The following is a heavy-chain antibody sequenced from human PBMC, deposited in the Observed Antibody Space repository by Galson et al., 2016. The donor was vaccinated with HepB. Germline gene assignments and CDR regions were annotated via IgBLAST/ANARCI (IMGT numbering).Heavy chain of an antibody. J-gene: IGHJ4*02. Sequence: ETLSLTCTVSGGSISSHYWSWIRQPPGKGLEWIGYIYDSETTNYNPSLRSRVTISADTSKNQFSVKVTSVTAADTAVYYCAHSGDYSLNYWGQGTLVTVSS. V-gene: IGHV4-59*11. D-gene: IGHD2-21*01. CDR2: IYDSETT. CDR3: AHSGDYSLNY. CDR1: GGSISSHY.